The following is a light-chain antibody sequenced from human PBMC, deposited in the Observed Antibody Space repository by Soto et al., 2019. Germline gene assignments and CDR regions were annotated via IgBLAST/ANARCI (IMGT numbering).Light chain of an antibody. V-gene: IGKV1-39*01. Sequence: DIQMTQSPSSLSASVGDRVTITCRASHTFSSFLNWYQQKRGKPPTLLIYGAFNLRSGVPSRFAGSGGGAEFRLTISSLQPGDFATYYCQQTYSPAFTFGPGTSLELK. CDR3: QQTYSPAFT. J-gene: IGKJ2*01. CDR1: HTFSSF. CDR2: GAF.